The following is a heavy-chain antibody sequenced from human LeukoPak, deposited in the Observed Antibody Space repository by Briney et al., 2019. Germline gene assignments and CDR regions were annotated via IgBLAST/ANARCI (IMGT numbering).Heavy chain of an antibody. CDR1: GYSFTSYW. V-gene: IGHV5-51*01. CDR2: IYPGDSDT. J-gene: IGHJ4*02. D-gene: IGHD4-23*01. Sequence: GESLKISCKGSGYSFTSYWIGWVRQMPGKSLEWMGSIYPGDSDTRYSPSLQGQVTLSADKSISTAFLQWSSLKASDSAMYYCARLTAVVTFDYWGQGTLVTVSS. CDR3: ARLTAVVTFDY.